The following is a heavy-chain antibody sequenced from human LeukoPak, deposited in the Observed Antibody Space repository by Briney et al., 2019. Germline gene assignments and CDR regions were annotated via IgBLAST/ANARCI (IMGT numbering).Heavy chain of an antibody. CDR3: ARLLNYYYYMDV. CDR1: GYTFTDYW. Sequence: GESLKISCQASGYTFTDYWIGWVRQMPGKGLEWMGIIYCDGSKTTYSPSFQSQVTISVDKSTSTAYLQWSSLKASDTAMYYCARLLNYYYYMDVWGKGTTVTISS. J-gene: IGHJ6*03. CDR2: IYCDGSKT. V-gene: IGHV5-51*01.